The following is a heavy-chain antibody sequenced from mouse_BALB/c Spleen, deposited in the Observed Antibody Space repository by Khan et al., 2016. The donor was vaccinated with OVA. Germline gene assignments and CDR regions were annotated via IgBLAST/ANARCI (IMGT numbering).Heavy chain of an antibody. V-gene: IGHV3-8*02. Sequence: EVQLQESGPSLVNPSQTLSLTCSVTGDSITSGYWNWIRKFPGNKVEYMGYIGYSGSTYYNPSLKSRISITRDTSKNQCYLQLNSVTTEDTATYYCARWGNPRWYFDVWGAGTTVTVSS. D-gene: IGHD2-1*01. CDR3: ARWGNPRWYFDV. CDR1: GDSITSGY. CDR2: IGYSGST. J-gene: IGHJ1*01.